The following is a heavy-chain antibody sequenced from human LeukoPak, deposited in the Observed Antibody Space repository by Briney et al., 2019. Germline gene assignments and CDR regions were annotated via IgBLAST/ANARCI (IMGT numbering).Heavy chain of an antibody. V-gene: IGHV3-48*01. J-gene: IGHJ4*02. D-gene: IGHD1-26*01. CDR3: ARDLGDY. Sequence: PGGSLRLSCAASGFTFSTYSMNWVRQAPGKGLEWVSYISSSSNTIYYADSVKGRFTISRDNAKNSLYLQMNSLRAEDTAVYYCARDLGDYWGQGTLVTVSS. CDR2: ISSSSNTI. CDR1: GFTFSTYS.